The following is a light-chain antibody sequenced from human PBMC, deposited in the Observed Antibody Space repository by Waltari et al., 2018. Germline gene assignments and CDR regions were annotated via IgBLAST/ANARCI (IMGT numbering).Light chain of an antibody. CDR3: SSRAGTNYPYL. Sequence: QSALTQPPSASGSPGQSVTIPCTGTSSDVGAYNYVSWYQQFPGKAPKLIISEVTKLPVGVPDRFTGSESGKTASLTVSGLQPVDEADYYCSSRAGTNYPYLFVTGNKLYVL. CDR2: EVT. CDR1: SSDVGAYNY. V-gene: IGLV2-8*01. J-gene: IGLJ1*01.